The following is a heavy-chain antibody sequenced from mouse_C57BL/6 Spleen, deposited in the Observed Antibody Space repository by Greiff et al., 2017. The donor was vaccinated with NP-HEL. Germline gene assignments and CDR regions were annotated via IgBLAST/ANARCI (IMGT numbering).Heavy chain of an antibody. V-gene: IGHV1-55*01. J-gene: IGHJ1*03. CDR3: ASELLRYFDV. Sequence: QVQLKQPGAELVKPGASVKMSCKASGYTFTSYWITWVKQRPGQGLEWIGDIYPGSGSTNYNEKFKSKATLTVDTSSSTAYMQLSSLTSEDSAVYYCASELLRYFDVWGTGTTVTVSS. CDR2: IYPGSGST. D-gene: IGHD1-1*01. CDR1: GYTFTSYW.